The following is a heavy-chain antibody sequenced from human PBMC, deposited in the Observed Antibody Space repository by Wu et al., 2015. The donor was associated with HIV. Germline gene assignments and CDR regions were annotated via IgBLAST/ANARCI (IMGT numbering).Heavy chain of an antibody. CDR2: INPNSGDT. J-gene: IGHJ4*02. V-gene: IGHV1-2*02. D-gene: IGHD3-10*01. CDR1: GYTFTGYY. Sequence: QVQLVQSGAEVKKPGASVKVSCKASGYTFTGYYMHWVRQAPGQGLEWMGWINPNSGDTNYAQKFQGRVTMTRDTSISTAYMELSRLRSDDTAVYYCARALVGYYGSGSDWGQGTLVTVSS. CDR3: ARALVGYYGSGSD.